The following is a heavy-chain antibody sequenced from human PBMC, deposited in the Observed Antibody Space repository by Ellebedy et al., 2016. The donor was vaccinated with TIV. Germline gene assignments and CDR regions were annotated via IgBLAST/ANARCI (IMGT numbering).Heavy chain of an antibody. V-gene: IGHV4-38-2*02. D-gene: IGHD4-23*01. CDR2: LFHSGST. Sequence: MPSETLSLTCSVSGSSISSGYYWGWSRPPRARVLEWIGSLFHSGSTYYSPSLKSRVTISVDTSKNQLSLRLSAATAADSAVYYCARDGAGRWDYWGPGTLVTVSS. CDR1: GSSISSGYY. J-gene: IGHJ4*02. CDR3: ARDGAGRWDY.